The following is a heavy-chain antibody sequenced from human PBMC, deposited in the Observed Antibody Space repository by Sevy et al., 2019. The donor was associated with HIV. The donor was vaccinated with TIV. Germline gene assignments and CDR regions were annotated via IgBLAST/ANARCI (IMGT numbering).Heavy chain of an antibody. CDR1: RFTLRSYA. CDR2: ISGSGVST. CDR3: AKDVRYDSSGYFDY. Sequence: GGSLRLSCAASRFTLRSYAMSWVRQAPGKGLEWVSAISGSGVSTYYADSVKGRFTISRDNSKNTLYLQMNSLRAEDTAAYYCAKDVRYDSSGYFDYWGQGILVTVSS. V-gene: IGHV3-23*01. J-gene: IGHJ4*02. D-gene: IGHD3-22*01.